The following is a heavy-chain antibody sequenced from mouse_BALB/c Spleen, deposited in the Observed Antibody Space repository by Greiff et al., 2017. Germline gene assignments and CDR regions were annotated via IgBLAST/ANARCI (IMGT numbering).Heavy chain of an antibody. J-gene: IGHJ4*01. CDR1: GYTFTSYW. Sequence: VHVKQSGTVLARPGASVKMSCKASGYTFTSYWMHWVKQRPGQGLEWIGAIYPGNSDTSYNQKFKGKAKLTAVTSTSTAYMELSSLTNEDSAVYYCTIGYYGSSYAMDYWGQGTSVTVSS. CDR2: IYPGNSDT. D-gene: IGHD1-1*01. CDR3: TIGYYGSSYAMDY. V-gene: IGHV1-5*01.